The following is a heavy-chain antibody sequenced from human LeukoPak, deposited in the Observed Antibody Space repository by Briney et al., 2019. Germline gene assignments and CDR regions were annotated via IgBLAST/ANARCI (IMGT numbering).Heavy chain of an antibody. Sequence: PSETLSLTCTVSGGSVSSGSYYWSWIRQPPGKGLEWIGYIYYSGSTNYSPSLKSRVTISVDTSKNQFSLKLSSVTAADTAVYYCARDRGGIPYYYDSSGTYFDYWGQGTLVTVSS. CDR3: ARDRGGIPYYYDSSGTYFDY. CDR1: GGSVSSGSYY. J-gene: IGHJ4*02. V-gene: IGHV4-61*01. CDR2: IYYSGST. D-gene: IGHD3-22*01.